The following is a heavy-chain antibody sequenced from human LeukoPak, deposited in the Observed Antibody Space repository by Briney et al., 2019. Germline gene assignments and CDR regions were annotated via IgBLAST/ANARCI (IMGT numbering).Heavy chain of an antibody. V-gene: IGHV3-13*05. CDR3: AREGVHSLGGAFDI. J-gene: IGHJ3*02. D-gene: IGHD3-10*01. Sequence: GGSLRLSCVASGFTFSSYDMHWVRQGTGKGLEWVSGIGTGGDPYYPGSVKGRFTISRENAENSLYLQMNSLRAGDTAVYYCAREGVHSLGGAFDIWGQGTMVTVSS. CDR2: IGTGGDP. CDR1: GFTFSSYD.